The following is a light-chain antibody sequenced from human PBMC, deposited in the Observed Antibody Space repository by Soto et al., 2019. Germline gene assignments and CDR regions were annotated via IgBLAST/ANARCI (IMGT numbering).Light chain of an antibody. J-gene: IGKJ1*01. CDR1: QSVSSN. V-gene: IGKV3-15*01. CDR2: GAF. Sequence: EIGMTQSPATLSVSPGERATLSCRASQSVSSNLAWYQQKPGQAPRLLIYGAFTRATGVPARFSGSGSGTEFTLTTSSLQSEGFAVYFGEEYNNWPTFGQGTKVEIK. CDR3: EEYNNWPT.